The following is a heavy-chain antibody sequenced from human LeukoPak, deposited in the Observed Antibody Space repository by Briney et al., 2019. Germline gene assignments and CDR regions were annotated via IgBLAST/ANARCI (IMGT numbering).Heavy chain of an antibody. D-gene: IGHD3-9*01. CDR2: ISGSGGST. CDR3: AKQYNILTGDFPPGY. J-gene: IGHJ4*02. V-gene: IGHV3-23*01. CDR1: GFTFSSYG. Sequence: GGSLRLSCAASGFTFSSYGMSWVRQAPGKGLEWVSSISGSGGSTYYADSVKGRFTISRDNSKNTLYLQMNSLRAEDTAVYYCAKQYNILTGDFPPGYWGQGTLVTVSS.